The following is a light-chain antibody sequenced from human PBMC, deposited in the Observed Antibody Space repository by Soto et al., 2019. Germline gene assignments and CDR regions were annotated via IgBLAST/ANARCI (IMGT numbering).Light chain of an antibody. V-gene: IGKV1-33*01. CDR1: EDISNS. Sequence: DIQMTQSPSSLSASVGERVTITCRANEDISNSLNWYQQKPGRAPKLLIYDASTLETGFPSRFSGSGSGTHFTFTISSLQPEDVGTYYCQQYENLRLHTFGPGTKL. CDR3: QQYENLRLHT. J-gene: IGKJ2*01. CDR2: DAS.